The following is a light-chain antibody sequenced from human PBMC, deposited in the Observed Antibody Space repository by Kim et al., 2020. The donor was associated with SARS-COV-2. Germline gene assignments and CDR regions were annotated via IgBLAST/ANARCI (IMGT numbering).Light chain of an antibody. CDR2: GAS. J-gene: IGKJ4*01. CDR3: QQYGSSPLT. V-gene: IGKV3-20*01. Sequence: EIVLTQSPGTLSLSPGERATLSCRASQSVSSSYLTWYQQKPGQAPRLFIYGASSRATGIPDRFSGSGSGSDFTLTINGLEPEDFAVYYCQQYGSSPLTFGGGTKLEI. CDR1: QSVSSSY.